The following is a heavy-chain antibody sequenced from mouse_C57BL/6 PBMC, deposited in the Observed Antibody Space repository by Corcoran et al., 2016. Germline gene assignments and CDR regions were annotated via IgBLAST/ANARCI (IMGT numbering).Heavy chain of an antibody. V-gene: IGHV9-3*01. CDR3: ARPFITTVAHWYFDV. J-gene: IGHJ1*03. Sequence: QIQLVQSGPELKKPGETVKISCKASGYTFTTYGMSWVKQAPGKGLKWMGWINTYSGVPTYADDFKGRCAFSLETSASTAYLQINNLKNEDTATYFCARPFITTVAHWYFDVWGTGTTVTVSS. D-gene: IGHD1-1*01. CDR2: INTYSGVP. CDR1: GYTFTTYG.